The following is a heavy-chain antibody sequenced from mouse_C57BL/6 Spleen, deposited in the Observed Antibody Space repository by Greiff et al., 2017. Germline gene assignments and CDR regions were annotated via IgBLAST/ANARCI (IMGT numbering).Heavy chain of an antibody. J-gene: IGHJ4*01. CDR1: GYTFTSYW. CDR3: TIAYYYGSSYAMDY. D-gene: IGHD1-1*01. CDR2: IYPGNSDT. V-gene: IGHV1-5*01. Sequence: VQLQQSGPVLARPGASVKMSCKTSGYTFTSYWMHWVKQRPGQGLEWIGAIYPGNSDTSYNQKFKGKAKLAAVTDSSTAYMEISSLTSDDSAVYYSTIAYYYGSSYAMDYWGQGTSVTVSS.